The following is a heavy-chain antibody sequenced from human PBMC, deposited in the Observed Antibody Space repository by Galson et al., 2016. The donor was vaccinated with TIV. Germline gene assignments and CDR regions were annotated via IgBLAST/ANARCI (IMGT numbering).Heavy chain of an antibody. CDR2: TYYRSTWYN. Sequence: CAISGDSVSSTSAAWNWIRQSPSRGLEWLGRTYYRSTWYNDYAASLKRRITINPDTSKNQFSLELTAVTPEYAAVYYCARAAPSVFGVIMTLDYWGQGTLVTVSS. CDR1: GDSVSSTSAA. CDR3: ARAAPSVFGVIMTLDY. J-gene: IGHJ4*02. D-gene: IGHD3-3*01. V-gene: IGHV6-1*01.